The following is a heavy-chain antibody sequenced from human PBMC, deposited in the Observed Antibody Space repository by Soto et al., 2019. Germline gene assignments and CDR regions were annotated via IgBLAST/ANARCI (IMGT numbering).Heavy chain of an antibody. Sequence: GASVKASCKASGYTFTSYYMHWVRQAPGQGLEWMGIINPSGGSTSYAQKFQGRVTMTRDTSTSTVYMELSSLRSEDTAVYYCAREASVDSGSSGGMDVWGQGTTVTVSS. CDR3: AREASVDSGSSGGMDV. D-gene: IGHD6-6*01. J-gene: IGHJ6*02. V-gene: IGHV1-46*01. CDR2: INPSGGST. CDR1: GYTFTSYY.